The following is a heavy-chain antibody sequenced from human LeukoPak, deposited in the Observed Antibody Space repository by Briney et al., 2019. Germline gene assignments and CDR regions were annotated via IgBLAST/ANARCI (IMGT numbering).Heavy chain of an antibody. Sequence: PSETLSLTCAVYGGSFSAYYWSWIRQPPGKGLEWIGEINHSGSTNYNPSLKSRVTMSVDTSRNQFSLKLNSVTAADAAVYYCVRSDGRDSYKGLVEYWGQETLDTVSS. CDR1: GGSFSAYY. J-gene: IGHJ4*02. V-gene: IGHV4-34*01. CDR3: VRSDGRDSYKGLVEY. CDR2: INHSGST. D-gene: IGHD5-24*01.